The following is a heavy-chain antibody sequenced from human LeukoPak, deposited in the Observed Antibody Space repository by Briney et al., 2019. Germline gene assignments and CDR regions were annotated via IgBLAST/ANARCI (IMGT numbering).Heavy chain of an antibody. V-gene: IGHV3-7*03. CDR2: IKEDGSER. CDR3: ARDGGYSYGFLQFDY. CDR1: AFIFSGHW. Sequence: GGSLRLSCEGSAFIFSGHWMNWVRQTPGKGLEWVASIKEDGSERQYVDSVKGRFSISRDNTKGSLFLQLNSLRAEDTAVYYCARDGGYSYGFLQFDYWGQGTLVTVSS. D-gene: IGHD5-18*01. J-gene: IGHJ4*02.